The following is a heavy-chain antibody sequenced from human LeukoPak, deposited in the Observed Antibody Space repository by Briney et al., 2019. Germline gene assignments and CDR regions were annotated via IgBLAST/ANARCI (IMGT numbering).Heavy chain of an antibody. CDR1: GGFISSSSYY. D-gene: IGHD4-17*01. Sequence: SETLSLTCTVSGGFISSSSYYWGWIRQPPGKGLEWIGSIYYSGSTYYNPSLKSRVTISVDTSKNQFSLKLSSVTAADTAVYYCARDSYGDYVASYFDYWGQGTLVTVSS. V-gene: IGHV4-39*07. CDR2: IYYSGST. CDR3: ARDSYGDYVASYFDY. J-gene: IGHJ4*02.